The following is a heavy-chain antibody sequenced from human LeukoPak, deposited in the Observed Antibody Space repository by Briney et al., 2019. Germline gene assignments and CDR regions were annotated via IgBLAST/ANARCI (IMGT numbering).Heavy chain of an antibody. J-gene: IGHJ5*02. CDR2: MNPNSGNT. Sequence: ASVKVSCKASGYTFTSCDINWVRQATGQGLEWMGWMNPNSGNTGYAQKFQGRVTMTRNTSISTAYMELSSLRSEDTAVYYCAGDVYCSSTSCYTPSWFDPWGQGTLVTVSS. CDR1: GYTFTSCD. V-gene: IGHV1-8*01. CDR3: AGDVYCSSTSCYTPSWFDP. D-gene: IGHD2-2*02.